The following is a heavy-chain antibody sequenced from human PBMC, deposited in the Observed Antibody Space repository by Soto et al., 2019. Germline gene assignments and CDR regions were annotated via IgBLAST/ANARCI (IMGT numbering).Heavy chain of an antibody. J-gene: IGHJ4*02. V-gene: IGHV1-69*13. Sequence: ASVKVSCKASGGTFSSYAISWVRQAPGQGLEWMGGLIPIFGTANYAQKFQGRVTITADESTSTAYMELSSLRSEDTAVYYCACGGILDTAMVDYWGQGTLVTVSS. CDR2: LIPIFGTA. CDR3: ACGGILDTAMVDY. D-gene: IGHD5-18*01. CDR1: GGTFSSYA.